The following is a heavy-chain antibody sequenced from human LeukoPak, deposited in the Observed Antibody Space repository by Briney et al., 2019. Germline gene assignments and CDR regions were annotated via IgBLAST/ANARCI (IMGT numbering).Heavy chain of an antibody. V-gene: IGHV4-38-2*02. CDR2: IYHSGST. D-gene: IGHD2-2*01. CDR1: GYSISSGYY. J-gene: IGHJ4*02. Sequence: SETLSLTCTVSGYSISSGYYWGWIRQPPGKGLEWIGSIYHSGSTYYNPSLKSRVTISVDTSKNQFSLKLSSVTATDTAVYYCATEYCASSSCRFDSWGQGTLVTVSS. CDR3: ATEYCASSSCRFDS.